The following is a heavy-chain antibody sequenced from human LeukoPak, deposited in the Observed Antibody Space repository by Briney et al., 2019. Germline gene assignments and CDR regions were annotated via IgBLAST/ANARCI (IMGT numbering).Heavy chain of an antibody. CDR2: IWYDGSNK. CDR1: GFTFSNYG. V-gene: IGHV3-33*01. J-gene: IGHJ5*02. CDR3: ARDFTVTTYNWFDP. D-gene: IGHD4-17*01. Sequence: GRSLRLSCAASGFTFSNYGMHWVRQAPGKGLEWVAVIWYDGSNKYFADSVKGRFTISRDNSKNTLYLQMNSLRAEDTAVYYCARDFTVTTYNWFDPWGQGTLVTVSS.